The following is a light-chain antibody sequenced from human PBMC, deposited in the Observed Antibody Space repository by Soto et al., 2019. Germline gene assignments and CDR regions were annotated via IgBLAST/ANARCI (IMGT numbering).Light chain of an antibody. V-gene: IGLV2-14*01. Sequence: QSALTQSASVSGSPGQSITISCTGTSIDVGGSNYVSWYQQPPGRAPKLIIYDVSNRPSGVSDRFSGSKCGNTASLSISGLQTEDEADYYCSSYTSSGTVFGTGTKLTVL. CDR2: DVS. CDR3: SSYTSSGTV. CDR1: SIDVGGSNY. J-gene: IGLJ1*01.